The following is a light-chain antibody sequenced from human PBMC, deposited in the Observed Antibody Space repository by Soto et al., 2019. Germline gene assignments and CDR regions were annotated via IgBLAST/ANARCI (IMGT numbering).Light chain of an antibody. Sequence: DIQMTQSPSSLSASVGDRVTITCRASQSISSYLNWYQQKPGKAPKLLIYAASSLQSGVPSRFSGGGSWTDFTLTISSLQPADFATYYCQQSYSTHPFTFGPGTKVDIK. CDR2: AAS. CDR1: QSISSY. V-gene: IGKV1-39*01. CDR3: QQSYSTHPFT. J-gene: IGKJ3*01.